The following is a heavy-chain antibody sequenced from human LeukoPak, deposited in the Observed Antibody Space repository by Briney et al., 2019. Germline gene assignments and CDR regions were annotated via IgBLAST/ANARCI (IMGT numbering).Heavy chain of an antibody. V-gene: IGHV4-59*01. CDR1: GRSISSYY. CDR3: ARGVDFWRGYYWV. D-gene: IGHD3-3*01. J-gene: IGHJ4*02. Sequence: KPSETLSLTCTVTGRSISSYYWSWIRQPPGKGLECIGYIYFSGSTNNNPSLKSRVTISVETSKNQFSLKLSSVTAADTAVYYCARGVDFWRGYYWVWGQGTLVTVSS. CDR2: IYFSGST.